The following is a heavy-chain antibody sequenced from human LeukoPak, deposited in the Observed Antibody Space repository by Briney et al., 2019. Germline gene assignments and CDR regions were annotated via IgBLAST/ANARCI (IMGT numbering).Heavy chain of an antibody. D-gene: IGHD5-12*01. V-gene: IGHV4-59*08. CDR3: AGRSDIVAPY. CDR2: IYYSGST. CDR1: GGSISSYY. J-gene: IGHJ4*02. Sequence: SETLSLTCTVSGGSISSYYWSWIRQPPGKGLEWIGYIYYSGSTNYNPSLKSRVTISVDTSKNQSSLKLSSVTAADTAVYYCAGRSDIVAPYWGQGTLVTVSS.